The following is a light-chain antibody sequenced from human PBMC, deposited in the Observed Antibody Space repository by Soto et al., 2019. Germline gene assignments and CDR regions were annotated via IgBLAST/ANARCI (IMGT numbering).Light chain of an antibody. J-gene: IGLJ2*01. CDR3: SSYTPSDTLVA. CDR2: GVT. CDR1: SSDVGGYNY. Sequence: QSALTQPASVSGSPGQSITISCTGTSSDVGGYNYVSWYQQHPGKAPKLIIYGVTNRPSGVSNRFSGSKSGNTASLTISGLQAEDGADYYCSSYTPSDTLVAIGGGTKLTVL. V-gene: IGLV2-14*01.